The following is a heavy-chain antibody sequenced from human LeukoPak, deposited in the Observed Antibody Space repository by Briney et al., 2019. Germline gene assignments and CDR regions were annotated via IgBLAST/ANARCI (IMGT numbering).Heavy chain of an antibody. CDR1: GFTFSSYW. V-gene: IGHV3-23*01. CDR2: ISGSGGST. D-gene: IGHD4-17*01. Sequence: PGGSLRLSCAASGFTFSSYWMTWVRQAPGKGLEWVSVISGSGGSTYYADSVKGRFTISRDNSRNTLYLQMNSLRAEDTAVYYCATYYGDLLRHWGQGTLVTVSS. J-gene: IGHJ1*01. CDR3: ATYYGDLLRH.